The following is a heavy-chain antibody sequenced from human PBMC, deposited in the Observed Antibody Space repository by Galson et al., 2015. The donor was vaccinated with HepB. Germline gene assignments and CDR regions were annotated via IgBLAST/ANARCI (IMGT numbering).Heavy chain of an antibody. D-gene: IGHD1-1*01. Sequence: SLRLSCAASGFTFSYYAMSWVRQVPEKGLEWVSSISGSDGSAYYTDSVKGRFTISRDDSKSTLYLQMNSLRAEDTAVYYCAKDRRTGTTPPDGFDIWGQGTMVTVSS. J-gene: IGHJ3*02. CDR3: AKDRRTGTTPPDGFDI. V-gene: IGHV3-23*01. CDR2: ISGSDGSA. CDR1: GFTFSYYA.